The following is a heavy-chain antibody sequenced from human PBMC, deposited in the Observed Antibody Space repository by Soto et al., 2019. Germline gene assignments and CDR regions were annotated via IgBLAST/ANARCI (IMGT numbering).Heavy chain of an antibody. CDR3: AREKTRYYDSSGYSEYNWFDP. V-gene: IGHV1-69*01. Sequence: QVQLVQPGAGVKKPGPSVKASSKASGATFSSYAISGGRQAPGQGLEGRGGIIPTFGKANYAQKSQGRVPITADESTSTAYMELSSLRSEDTAVYYCAREKTRYYDSSGYSEYNWFDPWGQGTLVTVSS. D-gene: IGHD3-22*01. J-gene: IGHJ5*02. CDR2: IIPTFGKA. CDR1: GATFSSYA.